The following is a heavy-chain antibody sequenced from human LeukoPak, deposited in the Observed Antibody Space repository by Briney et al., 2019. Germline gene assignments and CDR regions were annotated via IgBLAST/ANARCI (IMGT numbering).Heavy chain of an antibody. CDR2: IYHSGST. D-gene: IGHD1-26*01. J-gene: IGHJ6*02. CDR1: GGSISSGGYS. V-gene: IGHV4-30-2*01. CDR3: ARVGVVGATTGGYYYYGMDV. Sequence: SQTLSLTCAVSGGSISSGGYSWSWIRQPPGKGLEWIGYIYHSGSTYYNPSLKSRVTISVDRSKNQFSLKLSSVTAADTAVYYCARVGVVGATTGGYYYYGMDVWGQGTTVTVSS.